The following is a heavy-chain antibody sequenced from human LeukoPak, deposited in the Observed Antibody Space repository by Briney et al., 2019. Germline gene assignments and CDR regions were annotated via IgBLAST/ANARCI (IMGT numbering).Heavy chain of an antibody. CDR3: ATDSSTVRGVMVE. CDR1: GGTFSSYA. D-gene: IGHD3-10*01. V-gene: IGHV1-69*06. J-gene: IGHJ4*02. CDR2: IIPIFGTA. Sequence: SVKVSCKASGGTFSSYAISWVRQAPGQGLEWMGGIIPIFGTANYAQKFQGRVTIPADKSTSTAYMELSSLRSEDTAVYYCATDSSTVRGVMVEWGQGTLVTVSS.